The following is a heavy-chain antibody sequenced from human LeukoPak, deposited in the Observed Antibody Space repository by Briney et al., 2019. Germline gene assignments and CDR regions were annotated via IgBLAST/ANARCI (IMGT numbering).Heavy chain of an antibody. CDR3: ARSIEYCSGGSCYSSQYNWFDP. D-gene: IGHD2-15*01. CDR2: INPNSGGT. J-gene: IGHJ5*02. Sequence: GASVKVSCKASGYTFTGYYMHWVRQAPGQGLEWMGWINPNSGGTNYAQKFQGRVTMTRDTSISTAYMELSRLRSDDTAVYYCARSIEYCSGGSCYSSQYNWFDPWGQGTLVTVSS. V-gene: IGHV1-2*02. CDR1: GYTFTGYY.